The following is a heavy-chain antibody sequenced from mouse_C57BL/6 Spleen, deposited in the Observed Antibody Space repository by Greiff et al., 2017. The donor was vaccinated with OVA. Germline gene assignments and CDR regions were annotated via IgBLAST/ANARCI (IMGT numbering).Heavy chain of an antibody. J-gene: IGHJ2*01. CDR1: GYTFTSYW. Sequence: VQLQQPGAELVKPGASVKLSCKASGYTFTSYWMQWVKQRPGQGLEWIGEIDPSDSYTNYNQKFKGKATLTGEKASSPAYMQLSSLTSEDSAVYYCARRDYGYYFDYWGQGTTLTVSS. CDR3: ARRDYGYYFDY. CDR2: IDPSDSYT. D-gene: IGHD1-2*01. V-gene: IGHV1-50*01.